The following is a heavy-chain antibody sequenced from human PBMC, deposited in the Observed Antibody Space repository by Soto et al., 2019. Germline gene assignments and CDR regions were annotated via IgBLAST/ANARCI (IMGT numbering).Heavy chain of an antibody. V-gene: IGHV4-59*01. CDR2: IYYSGRT. CDR1: SGSISTYY. D-gene: IGHD6-13*01. Sequence: QVQLQESGPGLVKPSETLSLTCTVSSGSISTYYWSWIRQPPGQGLEWIGYIYYSGRTNSNPSLKSRVTISLETSRNQFSLKLSAVTAADTAVYYCARDAGSSWFDYWGQGTLVTVCS. J-gene: IGHJ4*02. CDR3: ARDAGSSWFDY.